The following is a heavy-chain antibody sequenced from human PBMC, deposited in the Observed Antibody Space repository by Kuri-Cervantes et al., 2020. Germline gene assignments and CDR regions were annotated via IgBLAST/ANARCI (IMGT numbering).Heavy chain of an antibody. CDR1: GGSISSYY. V-gene: IGHV4-59*12. CDR3: ARADIAAVYYFDY. D-gene: IGHD6-13*01. Sequence: SETLSLTCTASGGSISSYYWSWIRQPPGKGLEWIGYIYYSGSTNYNPSLKSRVTISVDTSKNQFPLKLSSVTAADTAVYYCARADIAAVYYFDYWGQGTLVTVSS. J-gene: IGHJ4*02. CDR2: IYYSGST.